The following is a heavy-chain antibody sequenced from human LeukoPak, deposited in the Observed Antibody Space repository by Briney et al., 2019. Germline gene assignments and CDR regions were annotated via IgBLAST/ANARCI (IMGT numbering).Heavy chain of an antibody. J-gene: IGHJ4*02. CDR2: IYYSGST. CDR1: GGSISSSSYY. D-gene: IGHD6-13*01. Sequence: ASETLSLTCTVSGGSISSSSYYWGWIRQPPGKGLEWIGSIYYSGSTYYNPSLKSRVTISVDTSKNQFSLKLSSVTAADTAVYYCARHEAYSSSWHFDYWGQGTLVTVSS. V-gene: IGHV4-39*01. CDR3: ARHEAYSSSWHFDY.